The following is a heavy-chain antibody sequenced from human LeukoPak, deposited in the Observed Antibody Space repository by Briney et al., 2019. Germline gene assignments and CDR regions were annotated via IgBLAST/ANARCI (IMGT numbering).Heavy chain of an antibody. D-gene: IGHD4-17*01. CDR1: GFTFSSYA. V-gene: IGHV3-74*01. CDR2: INTDGSTT. Sequence: PGGSLRLSCAASGFTFSSYAMSWVRQAPGKGLVWVSRINTDGSTTSYADSVKGRFTISRDNAKNTLYLQMNSLRAEDTAVYYCASSDYGDKNWGQGTLVTVSS. J-gene: IGHJ4*02. CDR3: ASSDYGDKN.